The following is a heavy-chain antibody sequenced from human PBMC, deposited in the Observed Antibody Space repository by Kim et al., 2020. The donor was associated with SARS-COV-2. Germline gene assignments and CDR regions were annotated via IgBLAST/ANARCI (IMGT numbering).Heavy chain of an antibody. D-gene: IGHD6-19*01. CDR3: AKGASGSGWSLTH. V-gene: IGHV3-33*06. Sequence: YADAVKGRFTISKDNSTSPLYLQMNRLRVEDTAVYFCAKGASGSGWSLTHWGQGARVTVSS. J-gene: IGHJ4*02.